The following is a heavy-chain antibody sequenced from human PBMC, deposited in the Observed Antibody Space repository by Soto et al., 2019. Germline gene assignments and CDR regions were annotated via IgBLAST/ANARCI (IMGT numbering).Heavy chain of an antibody. D-gene: IGHD4-17*01. CDR2: IKQDGSDK. V-gene: IGHV3-7*01. J-gene: IGHJ4*02. Sequence: EVQLVESGGGLVQPGGSLRLSCAASGFMFSNYWMSWVRQAPGKGLEWVAIIKQDGSDKYYVDSVKGRFTISRDNAKNSLYLQMNSLRIDDAAVYYCARNRDYAFDYWGRGTLVTVSS. CDR3: ARNRDYAFDY. CDR1: GFMFSNYW.